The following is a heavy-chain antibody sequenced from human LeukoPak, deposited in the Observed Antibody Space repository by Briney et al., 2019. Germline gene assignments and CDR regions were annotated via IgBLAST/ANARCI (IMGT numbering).Heavy chain of an antibody. V-gene: IGHV3-30*04. CDR1: GFTFSSYA. J-gene: IGHJ5*02. CDR3: AKDGYCDSGSCYGWFDP. CDR2: ISYDGYNK. D-gene: IGHD2-15*01. Sequence: PGRSLRLSCAASGFTFSSYAMHWVRQAQGKGLEWVAVISYDGYNKYYADSVRGRFTISRDTSKNTLYVQMDSLKAEDTALYYCAKDGYCDSGSCYGWFDPWGQGTLVTVSS.